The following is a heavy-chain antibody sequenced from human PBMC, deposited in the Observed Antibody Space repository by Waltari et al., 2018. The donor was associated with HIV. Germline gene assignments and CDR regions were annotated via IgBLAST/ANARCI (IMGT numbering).Heavy chain of an antibody. J-gene: IGHJ6*02. D-gene: IGHD3-3*01. V-gene: IGHV4-39*01. CDR3: ARLGTRFFESPRYYGMDV. CDR2: LYYRGTT. CDR1: GGSISSRYY. Sequence: QLQLPESGPGLMKPSETLSLNCTVSGGSISSRYYWGWIRQSPGKGLEWIGSLYYRGTTFNNPSLKSRVTIFLETSKNQFSLQLSAVTAADTAIYYCARLGTRFFESPRYYGMDVWGRGTSVTVSS.